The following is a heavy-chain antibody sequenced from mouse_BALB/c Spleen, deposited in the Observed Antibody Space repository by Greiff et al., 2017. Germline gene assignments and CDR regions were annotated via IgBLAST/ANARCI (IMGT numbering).Heavy chain of an antibody. J-gene: IGHJ4*01. V-gene: IGHV2-6-5*01. CDR2: IWGGGST. CDR3: AKHSYYGNYDYAMDY. CDR1: GFSLTDYG. D-gene: IGHD2-10*01. Sequence: VQLVESGPGLVAPSQSLSITCTVSGFSLTDYGVSWIRQPPGKGLEWLGVIWGGGSTYYNSALKSRLSISKDNSKSQVFLKMNSLQTDDTAMYYCAKHSYYGNYDYAMDYWGQGTSVTVSA.